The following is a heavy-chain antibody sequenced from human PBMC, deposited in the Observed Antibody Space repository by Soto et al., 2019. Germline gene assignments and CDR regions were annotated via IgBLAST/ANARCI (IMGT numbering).Heavy chain of an antibody. CDR1: GFTFSSYA. J-gene: IGHJ4*02. CDR3: ANNPPDYDFWSGYIDY. Sequence: GGSLRLSCAASGFTFSSYAMSWVRQAPGKGLEWVSAISGSGGSTYYADSVKGRFTISRDNSKNTLYLQMNSLRAEDTAVYYCANNPPDYDFWSGYIDYWGQGTLVTVSS. CDR2: ISGSGGST. D-gene: IGHD3-3*01. V-gene: IGHV3-23*01.